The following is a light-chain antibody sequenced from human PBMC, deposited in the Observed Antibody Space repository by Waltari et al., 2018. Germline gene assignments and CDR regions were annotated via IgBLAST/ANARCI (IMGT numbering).Light chain of an antibody. CDR3: QQLNSYPPT. CDR2: AAS. V-gene: IGKV1-9*01. Sequence: SXXVGXXXXLTCRASQGISICFAWYQQKPGKAPKPLIYAASTLQSGVPSRFSGSGSGTDFTLTISSLQPEDFATYYCQQLNSYPPTFGGGTKVEIK. J-gene: IGKJ4*01. CDR1: QGISIC.